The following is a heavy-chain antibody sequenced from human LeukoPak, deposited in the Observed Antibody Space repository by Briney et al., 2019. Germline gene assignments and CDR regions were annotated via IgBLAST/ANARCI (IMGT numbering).Heavy chain of an antibody. CDR3: ARLGSPYYYFDY. V-gene: IGHV4-59*08. J-gene: IGHJ4*02. D-gene: IGHD1-26*01. CDR2: IYYSGST. Sequence: PSETLSLTCAVYGGSFSGYYWSWVRQPPGKGLEWIGYIYYSGSTNYNPSLKSRVTISVDTSKNQFSLKLSSVTAADTAVYYCARLGSPYYYFDYWGQGTLVTVSS. CDR1: GGSFSGYY.